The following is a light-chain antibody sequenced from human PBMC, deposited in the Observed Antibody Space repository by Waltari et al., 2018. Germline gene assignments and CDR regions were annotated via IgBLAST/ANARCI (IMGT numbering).Light chain of an antibody. V-gene: IGKV3-11*01. CDR2: DAS. CDR3: QYRGHWPPGAT. Sequence: EIVLTQSPATLSLSPGERATFSCRASQSVNNRLAWYQQKPGQAPRRLIYDASKRATGIPARFSGSGSGTDFTLTISSLEPEDFAVYYCQYRGHWPPGATFGPGTKVEIK. CDR1: QSVNNR. J-gene: IGKJ3*01.